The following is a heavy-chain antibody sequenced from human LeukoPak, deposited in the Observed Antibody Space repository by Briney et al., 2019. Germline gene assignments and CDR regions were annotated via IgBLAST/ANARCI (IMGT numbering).Heavy chain of an antibody. Sequence: PGGSLRLSCATSGFSFSSYAMSWVRQAPGQGLEWVSSMSSSDDGRYYAASVRGRFTISRDTSRSTLYLQMNSLRAEDAAVYYCAKAPVTSCRGAFCYPFDYWGQGTLVTVSS. CDR3: AKAPVTSCRGAFCYPFDY. CDR2: MSSSDDGR. J-gene: IGHJ4*02. V-gene: IGHV3-23*01. CDR1: GFSFSSYA. D-gene: IGHD2-15*01.